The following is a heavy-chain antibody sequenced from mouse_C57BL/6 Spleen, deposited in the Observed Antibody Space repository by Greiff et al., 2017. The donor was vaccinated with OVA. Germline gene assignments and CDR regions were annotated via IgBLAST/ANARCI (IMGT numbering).Heavy chain of an antibody. J-gene: IGHJ1*03. CDR1: GYSITSGYY. V-gene: IGHV3-6*01. D-gene: IGHD2-4*01. CDR3: ARVGDYADWYFDV. CDR2: ISYDGSN. Sequence: ESGPGLVKPSQSLSLTCSVTGYSITSGYYWNWIRQFPGNKLEWMGYISYDGSNNYNPSLKNRISITRDTSKNQFFLKLNSVTTEDTATYDCARVGDYADWYFDVWGTGTTVTVSS.